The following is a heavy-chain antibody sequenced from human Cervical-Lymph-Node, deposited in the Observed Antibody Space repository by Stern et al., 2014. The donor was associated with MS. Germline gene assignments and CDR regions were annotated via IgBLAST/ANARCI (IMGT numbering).Heavy chain of an antibody. D-gene: IGHD2-21*01. J-gene: IGHJ5*02. Sequence: QVQLVESGGGVVQPGRSLRLSCAASGFTFSSYGMHWVRQAPGKGLEWVAVISYDGSNKYYAASVKGRFTISRDNSKNTLYLQMNSLRAEDTAVYYCVWGFDGVLDPWGQGTLVTVSS. CDR1: GFTFSSYG. V-gene: IGHV3-30*03. CDR3: VWGFDGVLDP. CDR2: ISYDGSNK.